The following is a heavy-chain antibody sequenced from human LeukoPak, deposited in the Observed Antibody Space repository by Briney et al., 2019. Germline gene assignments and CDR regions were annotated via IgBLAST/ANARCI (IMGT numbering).Heavy chain of an antibody. J-gene: IGHJ4*02. V-gene: IGHV4-61*02. Sequence: SETLSLTCTVSGGSISSSSYYWSWIRQPAGKGLEWIGRIYTSGSTNYNPSLKSRVTMSVDTSKNQFSLKLSSVTAADTAVYYCARGPDFDYWGQGTLVTVSS. CDR3: ARGPDFDY. CDR2: IYTSGST. CDR1: GGSISSSSYY.